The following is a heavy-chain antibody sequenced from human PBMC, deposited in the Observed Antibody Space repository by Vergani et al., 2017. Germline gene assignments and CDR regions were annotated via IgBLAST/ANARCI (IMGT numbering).Heavy chain of an antibody. Sequence: QLQLQESGPGLVKPSATLSLTCSVSGASIRSSNYYWGWIRQPPGKGLEWIASIYYSGSTYYNPPLKSRVTISVDTSKNQFSLKLSSVTAADTAVYFFARQSTEEWLVKLGWINPWGQGILVTVSS. CDR1: GASIRSSNYY. CDR2: IYYSGST. CDR3: ARQSTEEWLVKLGWINP. V-gene: IGHV4-39*01. D-gene: IGHD6-19*01. J-gene: IGHJ5*02.